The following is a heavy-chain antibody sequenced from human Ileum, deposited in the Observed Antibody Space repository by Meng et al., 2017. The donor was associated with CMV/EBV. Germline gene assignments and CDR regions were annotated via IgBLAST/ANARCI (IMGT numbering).Heavy chain of an antibody. D-gene: IGHD3-3*01. CDR2: IYYSEST. CDR3: TSDFYPSVVGFLEWLPGGYYYYYGMDV. V-gene: IGHV4-39*07. Sequence: CPVLGGSISTSSYSWAWIRQPPGKGLEWIGSIYYSESTYYNPCLKSSVTISVDTSKNEFSLKLSSVTAPDMAVYYCTSDFYPSVVGFLEWLPGGYYYYYGMDVWGQGTTVTVSS. CDR1: GGSISTSSYS. J-gene: IGHJ6*02.